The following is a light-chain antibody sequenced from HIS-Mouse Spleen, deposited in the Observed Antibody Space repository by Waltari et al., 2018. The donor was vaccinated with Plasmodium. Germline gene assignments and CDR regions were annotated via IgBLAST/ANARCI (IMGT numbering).Light chain of an antibody. CDR1: SRPVGSYHL. Sequence: QSALTQPASVSGSPVHSLTIPCPVTSRPVGSYHLVCWYQQHPGTAPKLMIYEGSKRPSGVSNRFSGSKSGNTASLTISGLQAEDEADYYCCSYAGSSTFVVFGGGTKLTVL. CDR3: CSYAGSSTFVV. CDR2: EGS. V-gene: IGLV2-23*03. J-gene: IGLJ2*01.